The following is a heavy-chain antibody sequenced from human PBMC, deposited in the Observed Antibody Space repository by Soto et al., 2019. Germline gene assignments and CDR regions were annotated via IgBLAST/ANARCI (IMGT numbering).Heavy chain of an antibody. J-gene: IGHJ3*02. D-gene: IGHD3-10*02. CDR3: ARDPPPLIINVRRYHVSFDI. CDR1: GGSISSYY. CDR2: IYYSGST. V-gene: IGHV4-59*12. Sequence: SETLSLTCTVSGGSISSYYWSWIRQPPGKGLEWIGYIYYSGSTNYNPSLKSRVTISVDTSKNQFSLKLSSVTAADTAVYYCARDPPPLIINVRRYHVSFDIRGPGTMVTRSS.